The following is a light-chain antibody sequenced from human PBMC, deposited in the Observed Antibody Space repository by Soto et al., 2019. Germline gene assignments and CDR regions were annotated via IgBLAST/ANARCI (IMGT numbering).Light chain of an antibody. CDR2: SEN. CDR1: SSNIGSNT. J-gene: IGLJ1*01. CDR3: ATWDDRLNGYV. V-gene: IGLV1-44*01. Sequence: QSVLTQPPSASGTPGQRVAIACSGSSSNIGSNTVNWYQQLPVTAPKLLIYSENQRPSGVPDRFSGSRSGTSASLAISGLQSEDEADYYCATWDDRLNGYVFGTGTKLTVL.